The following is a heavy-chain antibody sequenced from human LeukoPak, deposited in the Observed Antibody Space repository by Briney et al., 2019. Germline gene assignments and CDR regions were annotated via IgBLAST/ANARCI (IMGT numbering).Heavy chain of an antibody. CDR2: IYYSGST. Sequence: SETLSLTCTVSGGSISSGDYYWSWIRQRPGKGLEWIGYIYYSGSTYYNPSLESRVSISVDMPKNYFSLKLSSVTAADTAVYYCARGITISDDNWFDPWGQGTLVTVSS. D-gene: IGHD3-3*01. CDR1: GGSISSGDYY. CDR3: ARGITISDDNWFDP. J-gene: IGHJ5*02. V-gene: IGHV4-31*03.